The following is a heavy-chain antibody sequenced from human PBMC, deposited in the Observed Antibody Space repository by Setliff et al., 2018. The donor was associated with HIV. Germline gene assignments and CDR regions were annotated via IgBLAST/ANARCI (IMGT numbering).Heavy chain of an antibody. Sequence: ASVKVSCKTPAHTFTGYYIHWVRQAPGQGLEWMGRISPDSGASNYAQKFQGRVTMTRDTSITTAYMELTGLTSDDTAMYYCATDPYSSDWQYFYYYYMDVWGTGTAVTVSS. CDR2: ISPDSGAS. D-gene: IGHD2-21*02. CDR3: ATDPYSSDWQYFYYYYMDV. CDR1: AHTFTGYY. J-gene: IGHJ6*03. V-gene: IGHV1-2*06.